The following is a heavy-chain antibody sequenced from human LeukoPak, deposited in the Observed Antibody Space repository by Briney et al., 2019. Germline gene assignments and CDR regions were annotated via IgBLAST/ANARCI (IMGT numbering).Heavy chain of an antibody. Sequence: ASVKVSCKASGYTFTSYDINWVRQATGQGLEWMGWMNPNSGNTGYAQKFQGRVTMTRNTSISTAYMELSSLRSEDTAVYYCARVFHGPLYYYDSSGRRGLDYWGQGTLVTVSS. CDR3: ARVFHGPLYYYDSSGRRGLDY. CDR2: MNPNSGNT. V-gene: IGHV1-8*01. J-gene: IGHJ4*02. CDR1: GYTFTSYD. D-gene: IGHD3-22*01.